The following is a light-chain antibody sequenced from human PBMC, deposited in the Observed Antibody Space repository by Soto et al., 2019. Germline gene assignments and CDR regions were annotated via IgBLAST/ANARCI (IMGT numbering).Light chain of an antibody. J-gene: IGLJ1*01. Sequence: QSALTQPASVFGSPGQSITISCTGTSSDVGRYKFVSWYQQHPGKAPKVMIYEGSKRPSGVSNRFSGSKSGNTASLTISGLQAEDEAAYYCCSYTSSRTYVFGTGTKVTVL. V-gene: IGLV2-23*01. CDR1: SSDVGRYKF. CDR2: EGS. CDR3: CSYTSSRTYV.